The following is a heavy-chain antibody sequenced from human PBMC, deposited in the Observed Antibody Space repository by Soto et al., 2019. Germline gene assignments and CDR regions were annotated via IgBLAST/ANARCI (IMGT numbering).Heavy chain of an antibody. CDR3: TTVATYYDFWSGYFTGGYFDY. Sequence: EVQLLESGGGLVQPGGSLRLSCAASGFTFSNAWMSWVRQAPGKGLEWVGRIKSKTDGGTTDYAAPVKGRFTISRDDSKNTLYLQMNSLKTEDTAVYYCTTVATYYDFWSGYFTGGYFDYWGQGTLVTVSS. CDR2: IKSKTDGGTT. CDR1: GFTFSNAW. J-gene: IGHJ4*02. D-gene: IGHD3-3*01. V-gene: IGHV3-15*01.